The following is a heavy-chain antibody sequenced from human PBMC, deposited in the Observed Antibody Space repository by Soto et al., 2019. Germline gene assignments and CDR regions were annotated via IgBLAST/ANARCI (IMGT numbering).Heavy chain of an antibody. V-gene: IGHV3-74*01. CDR2: INSDGSVS. D-gene: IGHD2-15*01. CDR1: GFTFSNYW. CDR3: ARGDCVGGTCYSLAGSFYYYMDV. J-gene: IGHJ6*03. Sequence: EVQLVESGGDLVQPGGSLRLSCVASGFTFSNYWMYWVRQAPGEGLVWVSRINSDGSVSSYADSVKGRLTIPRDNVKNTLYLQMDSLRAEDTAVYYCARGDCVGGTCYSLAGSFYYYMDVWGKGTTVTVFS.